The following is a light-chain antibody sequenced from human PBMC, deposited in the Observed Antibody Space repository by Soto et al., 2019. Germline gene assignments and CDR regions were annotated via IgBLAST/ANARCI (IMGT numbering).Light chain of an antibody. CDR3: SSYTTSSSLYG. CDR1: SSDVGAYNY. CDR2: DVT. Sequence: QSVLTQPASVSGSPGQSITISCTGTSSDVGAYNYVSWYQHHPGKAPTLMIYDVTNRPSGVSNRFSGSKSGNSASLTISGLQADDEADYYCSSYTTSSSLYGFGTGTKLTVL. V-gene: IGLV2-14*03. J-gene: IGLJ1*01.